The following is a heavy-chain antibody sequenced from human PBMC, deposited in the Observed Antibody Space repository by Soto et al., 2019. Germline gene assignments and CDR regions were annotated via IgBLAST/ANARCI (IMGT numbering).Heavy chain of an antibody. D-gene: IGHD3-3*01. J-gene: IGHJ4*02. V-gene: IGHV4-59*08. CDR1: GGSISSYY. CDR3: ARQGYSGKYDFWSGYYDY. CDR2: IYYSGST. Sequence: SETLSLTCTVSGGSISSYYWSWIRQPPGKGLEWIRYIYYSGSTNYNPSLKSRVTISVDTSKNQFSLKLSSVTAADTAVYYCARQGYSGKYDFWSGYYDYWGQGTLVTVSS.